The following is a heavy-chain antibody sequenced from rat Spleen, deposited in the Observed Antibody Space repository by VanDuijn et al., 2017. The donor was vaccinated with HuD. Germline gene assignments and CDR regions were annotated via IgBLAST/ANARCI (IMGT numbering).Heavy chain of an antibody. J-gene: IGHJ2*01. V-gene: IGHV5-20*01. D-gene: IGHD1-6*01. CDR1: GFTLSDYS. Sequence: EVQLVESDGGLVQPGRSLKLSCTASGFTLSDYSMAWVRQAPKKGLEWVAYISYDGDTTYYRDSVKGRFTLSRDNARRTLHLQMNSLRSEDTATYYCTRASYSGALMYTTDYWGQGVMVTVSS. CDR3: TRASYSGALMYTTDY. CDR2: ISYDGDTT.